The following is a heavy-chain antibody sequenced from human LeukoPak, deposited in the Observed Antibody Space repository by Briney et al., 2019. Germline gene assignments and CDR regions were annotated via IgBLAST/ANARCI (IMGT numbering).Heavy chain of an antibody. V-gene: IGHV4-34*01. CDR1: GGSFSGYY. D-gene: IGHD1-14*01. Sequence: KASETLSLTCAVYGGSFSGYYWSWIRQPPGKGLEWIGEINHSGSTNYNPSLKSRVTISVDTSKNQFSLKLSSVTAADTAVYYCARGRMPRYYYYGMDVWGQGTTVTVSS. CDR2: INHSGST. CDR3: ARGRMPRYYYYGMDV. J-gene: IGHJ6*02.